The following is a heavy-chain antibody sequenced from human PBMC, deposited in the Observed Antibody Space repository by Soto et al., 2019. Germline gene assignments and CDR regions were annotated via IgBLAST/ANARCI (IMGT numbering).Heavy chain of an antibody. V-gene: IGHV3-33*01. J-gene: IGHJ5*02. Sequence: GGSLRLSCAASGFTFSSYGMHWVRQAPGKGLEWVAVIWYDGSNKYYADSVKGRFTISRDNSKNTLYLQMNSLRAEDTAVYYCARETYSSSSVWFDPWGQGTLVTVSS. D-gene: IGHD6-6*01. CDR3: ARETYSSSSVWFDP. CDR2: IWYDGSNK. CDR1: GFTFSSYG.